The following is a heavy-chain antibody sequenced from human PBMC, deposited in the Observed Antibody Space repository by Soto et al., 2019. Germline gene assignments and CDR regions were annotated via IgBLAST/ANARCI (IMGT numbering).Heavy chain of an antibody. J-gene: IGHJ6*02. CDR1: GFSFMSFS. Sequence: GGSLRLSCAASGFSFMSFSMNWVRQAPGKGLEWLSYISSSSATIYYADSVKGRFTISRDNAENSLYLHMRGLRDDDTAVYYCAKRGHRGGKPGEYYYGMDVWGQGTTVTVSS. D-gene: IGHD2-15*01. V-gene: IGHV3-48*02. CDR3: AKRGHRGGKPGEYYYGMDV. CDR2: ISSSSATI.